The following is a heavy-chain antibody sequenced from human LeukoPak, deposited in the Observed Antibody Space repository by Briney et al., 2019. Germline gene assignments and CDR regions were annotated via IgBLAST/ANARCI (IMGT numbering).Heavy chain of an antibody. J-gene: IGHJ4*02. CDR3: ARGTVTAPDF. CDR2: IYIGGTT. V-gene: IGHV3-53*01. D-gene: IGHD4-17*01. Sequence: GGSLRLSCAASGFTVSSAYMNWVRQAPDKGLEWVSIIYIGGTTYYADSVRGRFTISRDISKNTLYLQMNSLRAEDTAIYYCARGTVTAPDFWGQGTLVTVSS. CDR1: GFTVSSAY.